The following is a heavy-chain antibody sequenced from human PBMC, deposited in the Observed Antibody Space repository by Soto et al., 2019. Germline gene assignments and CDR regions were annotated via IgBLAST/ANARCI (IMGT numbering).Heavy chain of an antibody. Sequence: SETLSLTCTVSGGSISSSSYYWGWIRQPPGKGLEWIGSIYYGGSTYYNPSLNSRVTISVDTSKNQFSLKLSSVTAADTAVYYCARGSGSSKPFDYWGQGTLVTVSS. CDR3: ARGSGSSKPFDY. CDR1: GGSISSSSYY. V-gene: IGHV4-39*01. J-gene: IGHJ4*02. D-gene: IGHD6-19*01. CDR2: IYYGGST.